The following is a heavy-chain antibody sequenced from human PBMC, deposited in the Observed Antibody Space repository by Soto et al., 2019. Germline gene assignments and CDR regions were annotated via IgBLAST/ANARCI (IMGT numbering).Heavy chain of an antibody. CDR3: AHRAAYDSSTRYYPFDF. CDR2: IVWHDGK. D-gene: IGHD3-9*01. V-gene: IGHV2-5*01. CDR1: GFSPSTSGVG. Sequence: QITWKQSGPTLAQPTQTLTLTCTFSGFSPSTSGVGVAWLRQPPVKAPQLLALIVWHDGKRYSPSLKTRLNITKNTPHNQVVLTLIDLYPVDTAPYYCAHRAAYDSSTRYYPFDFWGQGTLV. J-gene: IGHJ4*02.